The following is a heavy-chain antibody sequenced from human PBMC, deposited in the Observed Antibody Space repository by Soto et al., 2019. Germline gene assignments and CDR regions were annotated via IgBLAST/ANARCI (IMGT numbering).Heavy chain of an antibody. CDR2: ISSSSSYI. V-gene: IGHV3-21*01. CDR1: GFTFSSYS. D-gene: IGHD3-10*01. CDR3: AREALYGSGSYYTHDS. J-gene: IGHJ4*02. Sequence: GGSLRLSCAASGFTFSSYSMNWVRQAPGKGLEWVSSISSSSSYIYYADSAKGRFTISRDNAKNSLYLQMNSLRAEDTAVYYCAREALYGSGSYYTHDSWGQGTLVTVSS.